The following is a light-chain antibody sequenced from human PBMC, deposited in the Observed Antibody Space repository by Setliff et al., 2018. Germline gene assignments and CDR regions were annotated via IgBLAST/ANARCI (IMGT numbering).Light chain of an antibody. CDR2: DVN. Sequence: QSALTQSASVSGSPGQSITISCSGTSSDVGSYDLVSWYQQHPGTAPKLIISDVNNRPSGVSNRFSGSKSGNTASLTISGLQAEDEAAYYCCAYTGSSTYVFGTGTKVTVL. CDR3: CAYTGSSTYV. CDR1: SSDVGSYDL. V-gene: IGLV2-14*01. J-gene: IGLJ1*01.